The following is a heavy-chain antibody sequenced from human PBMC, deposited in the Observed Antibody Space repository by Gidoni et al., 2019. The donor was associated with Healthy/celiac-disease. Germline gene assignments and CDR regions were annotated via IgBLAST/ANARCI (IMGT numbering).Heavy chain of an antibody. CDR3: ARVGGLYSSGWKGGFDY. Sequence: QVQLVQSVAEVKKPRASVKVSSQASGYTFTSYYMHWVRQAPGQGREGRGIINQRGGSKSYEQKFQGRVTMTRDTSTSTGDMELSSLRSEDTAVYYCARVGGLYSSGWKGGFDYWGQGTLVTVSS. D-gene: IGHD6-19*01. V-gene: IGHV1-46*01. J-gene: IGHJ4*02. CDR2: INQRGGSK. CDR1: GYTFTSYY.